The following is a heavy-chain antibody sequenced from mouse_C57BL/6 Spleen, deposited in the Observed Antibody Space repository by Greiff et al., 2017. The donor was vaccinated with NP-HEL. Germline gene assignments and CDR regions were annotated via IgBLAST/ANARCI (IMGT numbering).Heavy chain of an antibody. V-gene: IGHV1-26*01. CDR1: GYTFTDYY. D-gene: IGHD1-3*01. Sequence: VQLQQSGPELVKPGASVKISCKASGYTFTDYYMNWVKQSHGKSLEWIGDINPNNGGTSYNQKFKGKATLTVDKSSSTAYMELRSLTSEDSAVYYCARCEWFYAMDYWGQGTSVTVSS. CDR2: INPNNGGT. J-gene: IGHJ4*01. CDR3: ARCEWFYAMDY.